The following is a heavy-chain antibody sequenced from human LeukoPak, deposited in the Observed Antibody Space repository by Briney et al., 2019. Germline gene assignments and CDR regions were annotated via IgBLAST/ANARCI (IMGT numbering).Heavy chain of an antibody. D-gene: IGHD2-2*01. V-gene: IGHV1-18*01. CDR3: ARARIVVVPAAMPVFDY. J-gene: IGHJ4*02. Sequence: GASVKVSCKASGYTFTSYGISWVRQAPGQGLEWMGWISAYNGNTNYAQKLQGRVTMSTDTSTSTAYMELRSLRSDDTAVYYCARARIVVVPAAMPVFDYWGQGTLVTVSS. CDR2: ISAYNGNT. CDR1: GYTFTSYG.